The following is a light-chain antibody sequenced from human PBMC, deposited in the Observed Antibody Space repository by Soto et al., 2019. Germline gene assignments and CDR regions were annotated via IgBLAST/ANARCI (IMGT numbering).Light chain of an antibody. CDR3: QQSTQWPYT. CDR2: DAS. CDR1: QSVSSR. V-gene: IGKV3-15*01. Sequence: EIVMTQSPATLSVPPGERATLSCRASQSVSSRLAWYQQKPGQGPRLLIYDASTRATGIPARFSGSGSGTEFTLTISSLQSEDFAIYYCQQSTQWPYTFGQGTKLEIK. J-gene: IGKJ2*01.